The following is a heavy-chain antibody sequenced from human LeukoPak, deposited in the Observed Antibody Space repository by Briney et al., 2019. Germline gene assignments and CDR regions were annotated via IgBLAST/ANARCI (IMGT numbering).Heavy chain of an antibody. J-gene: IGHJ4*02. V-gene: IGHV3-23*01. CDR2: ISASGGNT. CDR1: GFTFSDFY. CDR3: AKDGDTMIRGVIYYDC. D-gene: IGHD3-10*01. Sequence: GGSLRLSCAASGFTFSDFYMNWIRQAPGKGLEWFAGISASGGNTFYADSVKGRFSISRENSKNTLYLQMNSLRGEDTAVYYCAKDGDTMIRGVIYYDCWGQGTLVSVSS.